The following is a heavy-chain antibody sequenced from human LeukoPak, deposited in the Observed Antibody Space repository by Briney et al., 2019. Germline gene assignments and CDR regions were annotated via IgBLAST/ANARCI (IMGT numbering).Heavy chain of an antibody. J-gene: IGHJ4*02. V-gene: IGHV3-7*01. CDR2: IKQDGSEK. Sequence: PGGSPRLSCGASGFALSTYWMTWLRQAPGKGLGWVGNIKQDGSEKYFLGSVEGRFTISRDNAKNSMYLQMNSLRVEDTAVYYCARDFRGESDYWGQGTLVTVSS. CDR3: ARDFRGESDY. CDR1: GFALSTYW. D-gene: IGHD3-10*01.